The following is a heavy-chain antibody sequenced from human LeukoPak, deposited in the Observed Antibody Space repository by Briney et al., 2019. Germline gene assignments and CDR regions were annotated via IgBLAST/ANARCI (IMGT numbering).Heavy chain of an antibody. J-gene: IGHJ5*02. V-gene: IGHV1-69*13. CDR3: ARGGDSNSWYFDWFDP. D-gene: IGHD6-13*01. CDR2: IIPIFGTA. CDR1: GYTFTGYY. Sequence: SVKVSCKASGYTFTGYYMHWVRQAPGQGLEWMGGIIPIFGTANYAQKFQGRVTITADESTSTAYMELSSLRSEDTAVYYCARGGDSNSWYFDWFDPWGQGTLVTVSS.